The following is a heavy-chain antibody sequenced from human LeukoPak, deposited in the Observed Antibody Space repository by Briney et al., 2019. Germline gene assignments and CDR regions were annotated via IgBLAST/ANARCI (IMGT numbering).Heavy chain of an antibody. V-gene: IGHV3-30-3*01. CDR1: GFTFSSYW. Sequence: GGSLRLSCAASGFTFSSYWMSWVRQAPGKGLEWVAVISYDGSNKYYADSVKGRFTISRDNSKNTLYLQMNSLRAEDTAVYYCARDIPGAASAFDVWGQGTMVTVSS. D-gene: IGHD2-2*01. J-gene: IGHJ3*01. CDR2: ISYDGSNK. CDR3: ARDIPGAASAFDV.